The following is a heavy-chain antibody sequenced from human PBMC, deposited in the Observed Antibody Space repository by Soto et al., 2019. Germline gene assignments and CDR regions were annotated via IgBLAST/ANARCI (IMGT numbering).Heavy chain of an antibody. D-gene: IGHD3-22*01. V-gene: IGHV3-30-3*01. CDR1: GFTFSSYA. J-gene: IGHJ4*02. CDR3: ARGYLDDSSGYYLYYFDY. CDR2: ISYDGSNK. Sequence: QVQLVESGGGVVQPGRSLRLSCAASGFTFSSYAMHWVRQAPGKGLEWVAVISYDGSNKYYADSVKGRFTISRDNSKNTLYLQMNSLRAEDTAVYYCARGYLDDSSGYYLYYFDYWGQGTLVTVSS.